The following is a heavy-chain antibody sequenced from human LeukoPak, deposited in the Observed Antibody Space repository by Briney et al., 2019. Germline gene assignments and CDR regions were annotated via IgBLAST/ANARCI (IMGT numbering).Heavy chain of an antibody. CDR2: IWYDGNNE. CDR3: AKGNGGYYYYMDV. V-gene: IGHV3-33*06. D-gene: IGHD1-1*01. Sequence: PGRSLRLSCATSGFTFSSYGMHWVRQAPGKGLEWVAVIWYDGNNEYYADSVKGRFTISRGNSKNTLYLQMNSLRAEDTAVYYCAKGNGGYYYYMDVWGKGTTVTVSS. CDR1: GFTFSSYG. J-gene: IGHJ6*03.